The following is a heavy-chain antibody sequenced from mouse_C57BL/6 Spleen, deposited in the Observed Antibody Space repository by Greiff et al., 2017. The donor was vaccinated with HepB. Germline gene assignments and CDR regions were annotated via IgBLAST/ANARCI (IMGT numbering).Heavy chain of an antibody. CDR1: GYTFTSYT. D-gene: IGHD2-1*01. Sequence: VKLVESGAELARPGASVKMSCKASGYTFTSYTMHWVKQRPGQGLEWIGYINPSSGYTKYNQKFKDKATLTADKSSSTAYMQLSSLTSEDSAVYYCARREGNYGFLDYWGQGTTLTVSS. V-gene: IGHV1-4*01. J-gene: IGHJ2*01. CDR3: ARREGNYGFLDY. CDR2: INPSSGYT.